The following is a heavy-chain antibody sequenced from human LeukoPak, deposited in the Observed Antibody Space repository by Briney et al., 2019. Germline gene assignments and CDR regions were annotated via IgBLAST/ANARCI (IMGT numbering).Heavy chain of an antibody. CDR1: GFTFSNHA. CDR3: AKDAYGQWLTQGGWLDP. J-gene: IGHJ5*02. D-gene: IGHD6-19*01. V-gene: IGHV3-30*18. CDR2: ISNDGSNK. Sequence: HSGGSLRLSCAASGFTFSNHAIHWVRQAPGKGLEWVSVISNDGSNKYYADSVRGRFTISRDNSKNTLFLQMNSLRAEDTAVYYCAKDAYGQWLTQGGWLDPWGQGTLVTVSS.